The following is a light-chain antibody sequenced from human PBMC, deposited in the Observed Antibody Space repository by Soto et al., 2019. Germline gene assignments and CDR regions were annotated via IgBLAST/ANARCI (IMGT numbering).Light chain of an antibody. J-gene: IGLJ1*01. CDR2: EVS. Sequence: QYVLTQPPSASGSPGQSVTISCTGTSSDVGGYNYVSWYQQHPGKAPKLMIYEVSKRPSGVPDRFSGSKSGNTASLTVSGLQAEDEADYFCSSFAGSHYVFGAGTKVTV. CDR1: SSDVGGYNY. CDR3: SSFAGSHYV. V-gene: IGLV2-8*01.